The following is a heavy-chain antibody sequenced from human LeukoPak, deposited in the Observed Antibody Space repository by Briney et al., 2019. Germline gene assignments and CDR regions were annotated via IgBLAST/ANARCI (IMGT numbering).Heavy chain of an antibody. V-gene: IGHV3-7*01. J-gene: IGHJ4*02. CDR1: GFTFSHFW. CDR3: AREDGNCSGGNCYSYFDS. D-gene: IGHD2-15*01. CDR2: IKKTGSET. Sequence: GGSLRLSCAASGFTFSHFWMSWVRQAPGKGLEWVAYIKKTGSETYYVDSVKGRFTITRDNTRNSLFLQMYSLRAEGTAVYFCAREDGNCSGGNCYSYFDSWGQGTLVTVSS.